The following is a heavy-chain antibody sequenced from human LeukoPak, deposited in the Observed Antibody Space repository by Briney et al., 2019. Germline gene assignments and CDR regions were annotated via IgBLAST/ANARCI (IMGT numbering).Heavy chain of an antibody. CDR1: GYTFTGYY. CDR3: ARDIAAAEAADY. CDR2: INPNSGGT. V-gene: IGHV1-2*02. J-gene: IGHJ4*02. Sequence: ASVKVSCKASGYTFTGYYMHWVRQAPGQGLEWMGWINPNSGGTNYAQKFQGRVTMTRDTSISTAYMELSRLRSDDTAVYYCARDIAAAEAADYWGQGTLVTVSS. D-gene: IGHD6-13*01.